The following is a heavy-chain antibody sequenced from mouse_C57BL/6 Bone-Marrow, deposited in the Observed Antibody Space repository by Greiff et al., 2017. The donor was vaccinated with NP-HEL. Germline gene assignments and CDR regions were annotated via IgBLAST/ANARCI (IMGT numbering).Heavy chain of an antibody. CDR1: GYAFSNYW. V-gene: IGHV1-80*01. CDR2: IYPGDGDT. CDR3: ARGAF. J-gene: IGHJ3*01. Sequence: QVQLKQSGAELVKPGASVKLSCKASGYAFSNYWMNWVKQRPGKGLEWIGQIYPGDGDTNYNGKFKDKATLTADKSSSTAYMQLSRLTSEDSPVYLGARGAFWGKGTLDTVSA.